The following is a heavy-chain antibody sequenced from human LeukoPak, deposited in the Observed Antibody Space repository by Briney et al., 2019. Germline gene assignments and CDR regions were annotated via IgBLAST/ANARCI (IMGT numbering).Heavy chain of an antibody. Sequence: GASVKVSCKAPGYTFTSYAMHWVRQAPGQRLEWMGWINAGNGNTKYSQKFQGRVTITRDTSASTAYMELSSLRSEDTAVYYCARGQLGYGYVWGSYRYVDYFDYWGQGTLVTVSS. D-gene: IGHD3-16*02. CDR2: INAGNGNT. J-gene: IGHJ4*02. V-gene: IGHV1-3*01. CDR1: GYTFTSYA. CDR3: ARGQLGYGYVWGSYRYVDYFDY.